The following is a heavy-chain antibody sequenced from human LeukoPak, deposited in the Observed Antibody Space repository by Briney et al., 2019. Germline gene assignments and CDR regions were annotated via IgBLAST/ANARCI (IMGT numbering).Heavy chain of an antibody. J-gene: IGHJ3*02. D-gene: IGHD6-13*01. CDR3: ARPYSSSWSINVDAFDI. CDR1: GGSISSGSYY. CDR2: IYYSGST. Sequence: TSETLSLTCTVSGGSISSGSYYWGWIRQPPGKGLEWLGSIYYSGSTYYNPSLKSRVTISVDTSKNQFSLKLSSVTAADTAVYYWARPYSSSWSINVDAFDIWGQGTMVTVSS. V-gene: IGHV4-39*01.